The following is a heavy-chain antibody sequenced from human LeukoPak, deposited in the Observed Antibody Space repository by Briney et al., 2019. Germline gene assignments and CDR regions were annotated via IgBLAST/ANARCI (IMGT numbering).Heavy chain of an antibody. V-gene: IGHV1-2*02. CDR2: INPNSGGT. Sequence: ASVKVSCKASGYTFTGYYMHWVRQAPGQGLEWMGWINPNSGGTNYAQKFQGRVTMTRDTSISTAYMELSRLRSDDTAVYYCASNPNSSDGSIDYWGQGTLVTVSS. CDR3: ASNPNSSDGSIDY. CDR1: GYTFTGYY. J-gene: IGHJ4*02. D-gene: IGHD3-22*01.